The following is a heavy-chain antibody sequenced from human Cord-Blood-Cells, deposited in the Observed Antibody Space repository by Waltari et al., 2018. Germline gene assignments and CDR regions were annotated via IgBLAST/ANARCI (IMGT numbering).Heavy chain of an antibody. CDR2: INHSGST. CDR1: GGSFSGYY. Sequence: QVQLQQWGAGLLKPSETLSLTCAVYGGSFSGYYSSWIRRPPGKGLEWIGEINHSGSTNYNPSLKSRVTISVDTSKNQFSLKLSSVTAADTAVYYCARGLAIAAAGNRGLGYWGQGTLVTVSS. CDR3: ARGLAIAAAGNRGLGY. J-gene: IGHJ4*02. V-gene: IGHV4-34*01. D-gene: IGHD6-13*01.